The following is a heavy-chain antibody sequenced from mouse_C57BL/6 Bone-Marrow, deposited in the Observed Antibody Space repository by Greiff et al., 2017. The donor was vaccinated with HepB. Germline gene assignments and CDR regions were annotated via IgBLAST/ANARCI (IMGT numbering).Heavy chain of an antibody. CDR1: GYTFTDYN. D-gene: IGHD2-4*01. CDR3: AREIYYDYGYAMDY. J-gene: IGHJ4*01. Sequence: EVQLQQSGPELVKPGASVKMSCKASGYTFTDYNMHWVKQSHGKSLEWIGYINPNNGGTSYNQKFKGKATLTVNKSSSTAYMELRSLTSEDSAVYYCAREIYYDYGYAMDYWGQGTSVTVSS. V-gene: IGHV1-22*01. CDR2: INPNNGGT.